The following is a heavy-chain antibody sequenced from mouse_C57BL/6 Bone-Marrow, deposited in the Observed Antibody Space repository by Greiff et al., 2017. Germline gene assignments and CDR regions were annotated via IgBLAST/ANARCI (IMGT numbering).Heavy chain of an antibody. CDR1: GYTFTDYT. J-gene: IGHJ3*01. CDR2: IYPRDGST. V-gene: IGHV1-78*01. Sequence: VQLQQSDAELVKPGASVKISCKVSGYTFTDYTITWVKQRPEQGLEWIGYIYPRDGSTKYNEKFKGKATLTADKSSSTAYMQLNSLTSEDSAVDVCSIYYDDDWFAYWGQGTLVTVSA. D-gene: IGHD2-4*01. CDR3: SIYYDDDWFAY.